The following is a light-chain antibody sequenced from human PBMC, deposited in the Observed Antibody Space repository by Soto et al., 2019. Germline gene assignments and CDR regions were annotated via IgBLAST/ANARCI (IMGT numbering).Light chain of an antibody. CDR3: SSYTSSSTVV. Sequence: QSALTQPASGSGSPGQSITISCTGTSSDIGAYNYVSWYQQHPGKAPKLMIYDVSNRPSGVSNRFSGSKSGHTASLTISGLQAEDEADYYCSSYTSSSTVVFGGGTKLTVL. CDR1: SSDIGAYNY. CDR2: DVS. V-gene: IGLV2-14*01. J-gene: IGLJ2*01.